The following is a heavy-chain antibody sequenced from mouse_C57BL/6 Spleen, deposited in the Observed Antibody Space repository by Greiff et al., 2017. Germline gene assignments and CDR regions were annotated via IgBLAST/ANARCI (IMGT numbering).Heavy chain of an antibody. CDR3: ARGGPGLDY. CDR2: INYDGSST. Sequence: EVQRVESVGGLVQPGSSMKLSCTASGFTFSDYYMAWVRQVPEKGLEWVANINYDGSSTYYLDSLKSRFIISRDNAKNILYLQMSSLKSEDTATYYCARGGPGLDYWGQGTTLTVSS. D-gene: IGHD4-1*01. V-gene: IGHV5-16*01. J-gene: IGHJ2*01. CDR1: GFTFSDYY.